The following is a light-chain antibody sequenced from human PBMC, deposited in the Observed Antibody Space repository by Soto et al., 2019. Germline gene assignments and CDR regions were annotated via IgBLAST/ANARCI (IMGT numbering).Light chain of an antibody. CDR2: EVV. V-gene: IGLV2-8*01. J-gene: IGLJ1*01. CDR1: RSDIGYYNF. CDR3: SSYAGGNNLGV. Sequence: QSALTQPPSASGSPGQSVTISCTGSRSDIGYYNFDSWYQHHPNKAPKLIIYEVVKRPSGVPDRFSGSKSGNKASLTVSGLQAEDEADYYCSSYAGGNNLGVFGTGTKLTVL.